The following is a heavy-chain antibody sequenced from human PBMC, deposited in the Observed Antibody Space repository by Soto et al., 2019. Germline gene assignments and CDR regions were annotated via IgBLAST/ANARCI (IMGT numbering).Heavy chain of an antibody. CDR2: IYYSGST. Sequence: SETLSLTCTVSGGSISSYYWSWIRQPPGKGLEWIGYIYYSGSTNYNPSLKSGVTISVDTSKNQFSLKLSSVTAADTAVYYCARGGWFGGNDAFDIWGQGTMVTVSS. CDR1: GGSISSYY. D-gene: IGHD3-10*01. V-gene: IGHV4-59*01. CDR3: ARGGWFGGNDAFDI. J-gene: IGHJ3*02.